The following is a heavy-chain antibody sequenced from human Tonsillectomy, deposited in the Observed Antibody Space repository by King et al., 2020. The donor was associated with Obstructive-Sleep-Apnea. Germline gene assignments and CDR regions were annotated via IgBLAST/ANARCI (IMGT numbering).Heavy chain of an antibody. Sequence: VQLVESGGGVVQPGRSLRLSCAASGFTFSSYAMHWVRQAPGKGREWVAVISYDGNNKYYADSVRGRLAISRDNSKNTLFLQMNSLRAEDTAVYYCARGLPLYCSGGTCYDAFDIWGQGTMVTASS. V-gene: IGHV3-30*09. CDR3: ARGLPLYCSGGTCYDAFDI. J-gene: IGHJ3*02. CDR1: GFTFSSYA. D-gene: IGHD2-15*01. CDR2: ISYDGNNK.